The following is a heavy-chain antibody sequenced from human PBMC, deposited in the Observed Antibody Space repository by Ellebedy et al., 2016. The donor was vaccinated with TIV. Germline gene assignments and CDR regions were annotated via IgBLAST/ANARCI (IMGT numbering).Heavy chain of an antibody. CDR2: IYPGDSDT. J-gene: IGHJ4*02. Sequence: GGSLRLXXKGSGYSFTSYWIGWVRQMPGKGLEWMGIIYPGDSDTRYSPSFQGQVTISADKSISTAYLQWSSLKASDTAMYYCARSGGNSAPGGIDYWGQGTLVTVSS. CDR1: GYSFTSYW. D-gene: IGHD4-23*01. CDR3: ARSGGNSAPGGIDY. V-gene: IGHV5-51*01.